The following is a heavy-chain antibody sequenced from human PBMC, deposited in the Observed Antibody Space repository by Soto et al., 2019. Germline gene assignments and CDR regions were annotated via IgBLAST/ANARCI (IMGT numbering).Heavy chain of an antibody. J-gene: IGHJ6*02. CDR2: ISYSGRT. CDR1: GGSISSSSYY. CDR3: ARLHGYCISTSCYGYYGMDV. D-gene: IGHD2-2*01. V-gene: IGHV4-39*01. Sequence: QLQLQESGPGLVKPSETLSLTCTVSGGSISSSSYYWGWIRQPPGKGLEWIGGISYSGRTYYNPSLKSGVTMSVDTSKNQFSLKLSSVTAADTAVYYCARLHGYCISTSCYGYYGMDVWGQGTTVTVSS.